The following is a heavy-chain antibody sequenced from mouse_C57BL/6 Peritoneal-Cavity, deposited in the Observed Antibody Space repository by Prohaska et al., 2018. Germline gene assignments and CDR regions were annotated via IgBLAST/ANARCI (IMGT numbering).Heavy chain of an antibody. CDR2: IFPGSGST. Sequence: HVQLQQSGPELVKPVASVKISCKASGYTFTDYYINWVKQRPGQGFEWIGWIFPGSGSTYYNEKLKGKAKLTVDKSSSTAYMLLSSLTSEDSAVYFCARSYYYGSSDYFDYWGQGTTLTVSS. V-gene: IGHV1-75*01. D-gene: IGHD1-1*01. CDR3: ARSYYYGSSDYFDY. J-gene: IGHJ2*01. CDR1: GYTFTDYY.